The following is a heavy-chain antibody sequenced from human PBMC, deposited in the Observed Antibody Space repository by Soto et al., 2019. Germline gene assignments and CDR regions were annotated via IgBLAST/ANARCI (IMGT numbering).Heavy chain of an antibody. J-gene: IGHJ3*02. D-gene: IGHD3-3*01. Sequence: PSETLSLTCSVSGGSISSSYWSWIRQPPGKGLEWIGYIYYSGESNYNPSLKSRVTMSVDTSKNQFALKLSSVTAADTAVYYCARHFRNYDFADIWGQGTMVTVSS. CDR2: IYYSGES. V-gene: IGHV4-59*08. CDR3: ARHFRNYDFADI. CDR1: GGSISSSY.